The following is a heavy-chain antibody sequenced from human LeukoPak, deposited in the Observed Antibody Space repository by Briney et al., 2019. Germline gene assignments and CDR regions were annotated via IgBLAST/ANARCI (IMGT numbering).Heavy chain of an antibody. CDR3: AREGMVVAPRYSSYFDY. CDR1: GFTFSSYA. J-gene: IGHJ4*02. D-gene: IGHD2-15*01. Sequence: PGRSLRLSCAASGFTFSSYAMHLVRQAPGKGLEWVAVISYDGSNKCYADSVKGRFTISRDNSKNTLYLQMNSLRAEDTAVYYCAREGMVVAPRYSSYFDYWGQGTLVTVSS. V-gene: IGHV3-30*01. CDR2: ISYDGSNK.